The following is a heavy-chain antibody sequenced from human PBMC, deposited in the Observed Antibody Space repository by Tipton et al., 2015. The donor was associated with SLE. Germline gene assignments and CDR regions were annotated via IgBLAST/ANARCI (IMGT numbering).Heavy chain of an antibody. Sequence: GSLRLSCAASGFTFSSYDMHWVRQATGKGLEWVSAIGTAGGTYYPGSVKGRLTISRENAKNSLYLQMNSLRAGDTAVYYCARALYDSSGYSGAFDIWGQGTMVTVSS. CDR3: ARALYDSSGYSGAFDI. CDR2: IGTAGGT. D-gene: IGHD3-22*01. V-gene: IGHV3-13*01. CDR1: GFTFSSYD. J-gene: IGHJ3*02.